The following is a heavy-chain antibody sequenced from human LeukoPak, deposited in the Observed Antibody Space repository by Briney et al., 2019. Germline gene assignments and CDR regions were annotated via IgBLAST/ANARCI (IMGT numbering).Heavy chain of an antibody. CDR2: IWYDGSNK. Sequence: GGSLRLSCAASGFTFSSYGMHWVRQAPGKGLEWVAVIWYDGSNKYYADSVKGRFTISRDNSKNTLYLQMISLRTEDTAVYYCARDRTYIGAGYDAFDIWGQGTMVTVSS. CDR3: ARDRTYIGAGYDAFDI. J-gene: IGHJ3*02. CDR1: GFTFSSYG. D-gene: IGHD1-14*01. V-gene: IGHV3-33*01.